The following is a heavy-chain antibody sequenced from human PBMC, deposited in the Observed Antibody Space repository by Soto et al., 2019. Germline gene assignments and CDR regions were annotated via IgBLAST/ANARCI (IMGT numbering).Heavy chain of an antibody. V-gene: IGHV3-21*01. CDR1: GFTFSSYS. J-gene: IGHJ6*03. CDR2: ISSSSSYI. D-gene: IGHD2-8*01. Sequence: PGGSLRLSCAASGFTFSSYSMNWVRQAPGKGLEWVSSISSSSSYIYYADSVKGRFTISRDNAKNSLYLQMNSLRAEDTAVYYCARVPKLVQGPPLMVYAPYYYYYMDVWGKGTTVTVSS. CDR3: ARVPKLVQGPPLMVYAPYYYYYMDV.